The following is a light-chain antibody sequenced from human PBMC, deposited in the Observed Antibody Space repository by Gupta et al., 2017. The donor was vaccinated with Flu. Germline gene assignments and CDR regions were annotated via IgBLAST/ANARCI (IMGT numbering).Light chain of an antibody. V-gene: IGLV1-51*01. CDR2: DNN. J-gene: IGLJ2*01. Sequence: SVLRQPPSVSAAPGQTVTISCSGTSPNIGKNYVSWYQQLPGTTAKLLIYDNNKGRAEIPERCSGSKSGTSTTLGITGVKTGDEADYYCGTGDSSLSAGGVFGGGTKLTVL. CDR3: GTGDSSLSAGGV. CDR1: SPNIGKNY.